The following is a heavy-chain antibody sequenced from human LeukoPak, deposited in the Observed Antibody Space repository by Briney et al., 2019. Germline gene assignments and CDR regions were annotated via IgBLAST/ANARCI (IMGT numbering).Heavy chain of an antibody. CDR2: IGAYNGNT. J-gene: IGHJ5*02. CDR1: GYTFTSYG. V-gene: IGHV1-18*01. Sequence: GASVKVSCKASGYTFTSYGISWVRQAPGQGLEWMGWIGAYNGNTNYAQKLQGRVTMTTDTSTSTAYMELRSLRSDDTAVYYCARDQGMTVYNWFDPWGQGTLVTVSS. CDR3: ARDQGMTVYNWFDP. D-gene: IGHD3-10*01.